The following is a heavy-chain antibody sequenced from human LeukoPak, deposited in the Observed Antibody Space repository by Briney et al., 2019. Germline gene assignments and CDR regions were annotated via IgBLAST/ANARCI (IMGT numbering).Heavy chain of an antibody. CDR1: GYTFTGYY. Sequence: ASVKVSCKASGYTFTGYYMHGVRQAPGQGFEWMGRINPNSGGTNYAQKFQGRVTMTRDTSISTAYMELSRLRSDDTAVYYCARDEEVQLERRFDYWGQGTLVTVSS. J-gene: IGHJ4*02. CDR3: ARDEEVQLERRFDY. CDR2: INPNSGGT. D-gene: IGHD1-1*01. V-gene: IGHV1-2*06.